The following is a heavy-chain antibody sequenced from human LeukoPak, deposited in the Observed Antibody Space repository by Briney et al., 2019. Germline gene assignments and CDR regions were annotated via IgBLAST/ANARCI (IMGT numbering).Heavy chain of an antibody. CDR1: GFTFSSYS. J-gene: IGHJ4*02. CDR3: ARLGDYDILTGYLDY. CDR2: ISSSSSYI. Sequence: GRSLRLSCAASGFTFSSYSMNWVRQAPGKGLEWVSSISSSSSYIYYADSVKGRFTISRDNAKNSLYLQMNSLRAEDTAVYYCARLGDYDILTGYLDYWGQGTLVTVS. V-gene: IGHV3-21*01. D-gene: IGHD3-9*01.